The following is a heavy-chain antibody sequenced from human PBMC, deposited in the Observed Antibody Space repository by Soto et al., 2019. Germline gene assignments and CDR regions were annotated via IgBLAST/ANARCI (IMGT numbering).Heavy chain of an antibody. Sequence: LSLTCAVSGYSISSGYYWGWIRQPPGKGLEWIGSIYHSGSTYYNPSLKSRVTISVDTSKNQFSLKLSSVTAADTVVYYCAREMATIRQFDYWGQGTLVTVSS. CDR2: IYHSGST. CDR3: AREMATIRQFDY. V-gene: IGHV4-38-2*02. J-gene: IGHJ4*02. CDR1: GYSISSGYY. D-gene: IGHD5-12*01.